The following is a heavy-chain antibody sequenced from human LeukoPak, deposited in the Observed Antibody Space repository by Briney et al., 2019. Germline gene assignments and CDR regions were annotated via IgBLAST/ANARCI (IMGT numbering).Heavy chain of an antibody. V-gene: IGHV1-2*02. Sequence: ASVKVSCKASGYTFTGYYMHWVRQAPGQGLEWMGWINPNSGGTNYAQKFQGRVTMTRDTSISTAYMELSRLRSGDTAVYYCARHSSGWADFDYWGQGTLVTVSS. CDR3: ARHSSGWADFDY. CDR2: INPNSGGT. D-gene: IGHD6-19*01. CDR1: GYTFTGYY. J-gene: IGHJ4*02.